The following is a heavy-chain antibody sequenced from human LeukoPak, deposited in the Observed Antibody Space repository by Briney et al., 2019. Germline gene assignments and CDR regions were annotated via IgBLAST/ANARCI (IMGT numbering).Heavy chain of an antibody. V-gene: IGHV4-4*02. CDR3: ARDPLGNWYFDL. J-gene: IGHJ2*01. D-gene: IGHD7-27*01. Sequence: SETLSLTCAVSGDSISSNYWWTWVRQPPGKGLEWIGEIHHSGSTNYSPSLKSRVTISVDNSRDQFSLGLSSVSAADTAVYYCARDPLGNWYFDLWGRGTLVTVSS. CDR2: IHHSGST. CDR1: GDSISSNYW.